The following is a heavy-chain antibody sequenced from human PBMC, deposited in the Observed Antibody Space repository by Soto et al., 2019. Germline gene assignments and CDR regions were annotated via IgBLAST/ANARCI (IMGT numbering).Heavy chain of an antibody. D-gene: IGHD5-18*01. CDR2: ISGSGGST. Sequence: SGGSLRLSCAASGFTFSSYAMSWVRQAPGKGLEWVSAISGSGGSTYYADSVKGRFTISRDNSKNTLYLQMNSLRAEDTAVYYCAKDRRYSYGHDYWGQGTLVTVSS. V-gene: IGHV3-23*01. J-gene: IGHJ4*02. CDR3: AKDRRYSYGHDY. CDR1: GFTFSSYA.